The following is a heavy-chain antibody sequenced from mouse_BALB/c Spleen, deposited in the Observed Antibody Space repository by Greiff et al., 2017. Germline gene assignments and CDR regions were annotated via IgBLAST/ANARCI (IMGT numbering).Heavy chain of an antibody. Sequence: VQLVESGPELVKPGASVRISCKASGYTFTSYYIHWVKQRPGQGLEWIGWIYPGNVNTKYNEKFKGKATLTADKSSSTAYMQLSSLTSEDSAVYFCAREGALGFFAYWGQGTLVTVSA. J-gene: IGHJ3*01. CDR3: AREGALGFFAY. V-gene: IGHV1S56*01. CDR1: GYTFTSYY. D-gene: IGHD3-3*01. CDR2: IYPGNVNT.